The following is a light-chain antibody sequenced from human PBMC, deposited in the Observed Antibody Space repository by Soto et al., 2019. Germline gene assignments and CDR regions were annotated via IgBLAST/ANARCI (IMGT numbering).Light chain of an antibody. CDR3: QEYGSSRT. Sequence: EIVLTQSPGTLSLYPGERATLSCRASQSISSSYFAWYQQKPGQAPRLLIYGASSRATDIPDRFSGSGSGTDFTLTISRLEPEDFAVYYCQEYGSSRTFGQGTKVEIK. CDR1: QSISSSY. CDR2: GAS. J-gene: IGKJ1*01. V-gene: IGKV3-20*01.